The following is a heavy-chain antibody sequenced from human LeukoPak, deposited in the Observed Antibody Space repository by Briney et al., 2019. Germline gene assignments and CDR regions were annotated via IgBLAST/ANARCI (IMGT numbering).Heavy chain of an antibody. CDR1: GFTFSSYP. J-gene: IGHJ4*02. V-gene: IGHV3-23*01. Sequence: PGGSLRLSCAASGFTFSSYPMSWVRQAPGKGLEWDSAISGSGDSTYYADSVKGRFTISRDNSKNTLYLQMNSLRAEDTAVYYCAKDRAIVVVALDWWGQGTLVTVSS. CDR2: ISGSGDST. D-gene: IGHD2-2*01. CDR3: AKDRAIVVVALDW.